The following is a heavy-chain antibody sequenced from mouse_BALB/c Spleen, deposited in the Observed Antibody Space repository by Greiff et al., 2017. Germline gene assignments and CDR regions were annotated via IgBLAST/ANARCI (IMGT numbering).Heavy chain of an antibody. D-gene: IGHD1-2*01. V-gene: IGHV5-6-3*01. CDR3: ARHYYGYVGY. CDR1: GFTFSGYG. Sequence: EVMLVESGGGLVQPGGSLKLSCAASGFTFSGYGMSWVRQTPDKRLELVATINSNGGSTYYPDSVKGRFTISRDNAKNTLYLQMSSLKSEDTAMYYCARHYYGYVGYWGQGTTLTVSS. J-gene: IGHJ2*01. CDR2: INSNGGST.